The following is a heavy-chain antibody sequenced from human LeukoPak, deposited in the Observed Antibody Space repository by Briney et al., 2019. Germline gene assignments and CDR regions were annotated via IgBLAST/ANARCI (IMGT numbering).Heavy chain of an antibody. Sequence: PGGSLRLSCAASGFIISNNYMSWVRQAPGKGLEWVSVIYSGGSTYYADSVKGRFTISRDNSKNTLYLQMNSLRAEDTAVYYCGGVATAFDYWGQGTLVTVSS. J-gene: IGHJ4*02. D-gene: IGHD5-12*01. CDR3: GGVATAFDY. V-gene: IGHV3-53*05. CDR1: GFIISNNY. CDR2: IYSGGST.